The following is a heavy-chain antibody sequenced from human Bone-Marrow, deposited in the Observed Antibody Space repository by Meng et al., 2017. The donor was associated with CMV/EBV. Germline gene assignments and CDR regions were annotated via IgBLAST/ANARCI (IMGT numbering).Heavy chain of an antibody. J-gene: IGHJ4*02. D-gene: IGHD2-2*01. CDR1: GFSFSDYA. Sequence: GGSLRLSCAASGFSFSDYAMSWVRQGPGEGLEWVSSISGSGDARYHADSVKGRLTISRDKSINTVYLQMNSLRVEDTAVYFCVKGWVVPGAVGGHFDFWGQGPRVTIYS. CDR3: VKGWVVPGAVGGHFDF. CDR2: ISGSGDAR. V-gene: IGHV3-23*01.